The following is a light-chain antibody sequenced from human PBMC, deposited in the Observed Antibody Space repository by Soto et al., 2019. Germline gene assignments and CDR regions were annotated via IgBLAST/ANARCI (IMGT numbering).Light chain of an antibody. CDR1: SNDVGYYNY. V-gene: IGLV2-14*01. J-gene: IGLJ3*02. Sequence: QSALSQPASVSGSPGQSITISCTGTSNDVGYYNYVSWYQQHPGQAPKLMISEVTTRPSGVSDRFSGSKSGNTASLTISSLQAEEEADYYCSSYTSANTWVFGGGTKLTVL. CDR3: SSYTSANTWV. CDR2: EVT.